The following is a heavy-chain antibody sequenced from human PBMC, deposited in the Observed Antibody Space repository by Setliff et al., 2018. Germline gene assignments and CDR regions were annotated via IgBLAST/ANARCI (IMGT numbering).Heavy chain of an antibody. CDR2: IFGGDDSQI. CDR3: ARHMTWYNWNDFRDYYYLDV. D-gene: IGHD1-1*01. CDR1: GFLFSVSW. J-gene: IGHJ6*03. Sequence: GESLKISCKDSGFLFSVSWIGWVRQVPGKGLDWLGIIFGGDDSQIRYSPSLHGLVTISADKSTGTAYLQLLNLKASDTAIYYCARHMTWYNWNDFRDYYYLDVWGKGTAVTVSS. V-gene: IGHV5-51*01.